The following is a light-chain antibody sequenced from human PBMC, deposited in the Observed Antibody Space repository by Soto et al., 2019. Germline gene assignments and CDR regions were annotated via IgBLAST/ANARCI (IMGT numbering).Light chain of an antibody. CDR1: QSISSW. CDR3: QQYKTFWT. J-gene: IGKJ1*01. V-gene: IGKV1-5*03. Sequence: DIQMTQSPSTLSASVGDRVSITCRASQSISSWLAWYQQKPGKAPKLLIYKASSIESGVPSRFSGSGTGTEFTLTISSLQPDDFATYCCQQYKTFWTFGQGTKVEIK. CDR2: KAS.